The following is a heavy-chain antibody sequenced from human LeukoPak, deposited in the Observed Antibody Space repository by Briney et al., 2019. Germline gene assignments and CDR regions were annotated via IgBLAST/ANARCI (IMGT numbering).Heavy chain of an antibody. V-gene: IGHV4-34*01. CDR2: INHSGST. D-gene: IGHD6-19*01. CDR3: ARRRAVAGTQYFDY. CDR1: GGSFSGYY. J-gene: IGHJ4*02. Sequence: RSSETLSLTCAVYGGSFSGYYWSWIRQPPGKGLEWIGEINHSGSTKYNPSLKSRVTISVDTSKNQFSLKLSSVTAADTAVYYCARRRAVAGTQYFDYWGQGTLVTVSS.